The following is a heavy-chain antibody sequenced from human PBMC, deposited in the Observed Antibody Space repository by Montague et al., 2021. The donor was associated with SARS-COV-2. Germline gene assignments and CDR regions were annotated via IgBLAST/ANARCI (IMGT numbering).Heavy chain of an antibody. V-gene: IGHV4-39*01. CDR1: GGSISSSTYY. D-gene: IGHD5-12*01. J-gene: IGHJ4*02. Sequence: SETLSLTCTVSGGSISSSTYYWGWIRQPPGKGLEWIGSIYYSGSTYYNPSLKSRVTISVDTSKNQFSLELSSVTAADTAVYYCARHGWGWLRLLRPFDYWGQGTLVTVS. CDR2: IYYSGST. CDR3: ARHGWGWLRLLRPFDY.